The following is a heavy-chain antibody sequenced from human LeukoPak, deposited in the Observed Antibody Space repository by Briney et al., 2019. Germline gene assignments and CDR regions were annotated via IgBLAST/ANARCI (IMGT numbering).Heavy chain of an antibody. J-gene: IGHJ6*03. CDR1: GGSFSGYY. D-gene: IGHD4-17*01. Sequence: PSETLSLTCAVYGGSFSGYYWSWIRQPPGKGLEWIGEINHSGSTNYNPSLKSRVTISVDTSKNQSSLKLSSVTAADTAVYYCARGYDGDVFYYYYYMDVWGKGTTVTVSS. V-gene: IGHV4-34*01. CDR2: INHSGST. CDR3: ARGYDGDVFYYYYYMDV.